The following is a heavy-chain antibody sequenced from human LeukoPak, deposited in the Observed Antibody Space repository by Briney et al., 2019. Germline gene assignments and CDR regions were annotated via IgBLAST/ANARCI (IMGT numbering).Heavy chain of an antibody. CDR3: AREISGSYYNPLGYLDV. CDR1: GGSISLYY. V-gene: IGHV4-4*07. D-gene: IGHD3-10*01. J-gene: IGHJ6*03. CDR2: IFTSGIT. Sequence: SETLSLTCTVSGGSISLYYRNWIRQPAGKGLEWIGRIFTSGITNYNPSLKSRVTMSVDTSKSQFSLALSSVTAADTAVYYCAREISGSYYNPLGYLDVWGKGTTVTVAS.